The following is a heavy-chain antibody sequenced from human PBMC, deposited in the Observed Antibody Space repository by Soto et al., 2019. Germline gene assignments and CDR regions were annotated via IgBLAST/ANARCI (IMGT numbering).Heavy chain of an antibody. J-gene: IGHJ6*02. CDR2: IYYSGST. D-gene: IGHD6-19*01. Sequence: PSETLSLTCTVSGGSISSYYWSWIRQPPGKGLEWIGYIYYSGSTNYNPSLKSRATISVDTSKNQFSLKLSSVTAADTAVYYCARDLGGTHYYYYHGMDVWGQGTTVTVSS. CDR3: ARDLGGTHYYYYHGMDV. CDR1: GGSISSYY. V-gene: IGHV4-59*01.